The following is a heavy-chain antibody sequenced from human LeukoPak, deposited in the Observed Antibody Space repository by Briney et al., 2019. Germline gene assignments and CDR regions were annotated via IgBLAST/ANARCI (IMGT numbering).Heavy chain of an antibody. V-gene: IGHV3-7*01. J-gene: IGHJ4*02. CDR1: GFTFSTYW. CDR3: ARDAQDYYGSGNTMGY. D-gene: IGHD3-10*01. Sequence: PGGSLRLSCAASGFTFSTYWMSWVRQAPGKGLEWVANIKQDGSEKYYVDSVKGRFTISRDNAKNSLYLQMNSLRAEDTAVYYCARDAQDYYGSGNTMGYWGQGTLVTVSS. CDR2: IKQDGSEK.